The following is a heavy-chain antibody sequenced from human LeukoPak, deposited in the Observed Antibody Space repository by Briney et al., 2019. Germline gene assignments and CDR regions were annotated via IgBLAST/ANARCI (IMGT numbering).Heavy chain of an antibody. Sequence: VASVKVSCKASGGTFSSYAISWVRQAPGQGLEWMGGIIPIFGTANYAQKFQGRVTITADESTSTAYMELSSLRSEDTAVYYCARGGMEVNWGTYYYYYMDVWGKGTTVTVSS. CDR1: GGTFSSYA. CDR2: IIPIFGTA. V-gene: IGHV1-69*13. CDR3: ARGGMEVNWGTYYYYYMDV. D-gene: IGHD7-27*01. J-gene: IGHJ6*03.